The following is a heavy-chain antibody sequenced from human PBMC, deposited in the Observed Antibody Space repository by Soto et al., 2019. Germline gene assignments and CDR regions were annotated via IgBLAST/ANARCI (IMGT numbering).Heavy chain of an antibody. V-gene: IGHV4-39*01. CDR1: GGSISSSSYY. J-gene: IGHJ3*02. CDR3: ARPVGACSGGSCYRATFDI. Sequence: SETLSLTCTVSGGSISSSSYYWGWIRQPPGKGLEWIGSIYYSGSTYYNPSLKSRVTISVDTSKNQFSLKLSSVTAADTAVYYCARPVGACSGGSCYRATFDIWGQGTMVTVSS. CDR2: IYYSGST. D-gene: IGHD2-15*01.